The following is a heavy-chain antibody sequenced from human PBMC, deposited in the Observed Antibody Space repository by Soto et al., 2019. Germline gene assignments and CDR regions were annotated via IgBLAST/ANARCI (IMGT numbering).Heavy chain of an antibody. D-gene: IGHD2-2*01. Sequence: QITLKESGPTLVKPTQTLTLTCTFSGFSLSTYGEGVAWIRQPPGKALEWLALIYWDDDMRYSPSLRNRLTVAKYTSNNQDVVTMTNVPPMDTGTDVCGPCGLTSLGDSWCQGIAVTVAS. J-gene: IGHJ4*02. CDR1: GFSLSTYGEG. CDR3: GPCGLTSLGDS. CDR2: IYWDDDM. V-gene: IGHV2-5*02.